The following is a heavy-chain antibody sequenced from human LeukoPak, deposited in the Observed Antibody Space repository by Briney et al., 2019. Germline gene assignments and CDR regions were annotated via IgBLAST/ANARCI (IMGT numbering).Heavy chain of an antibody. CDR3: AREVGVPYQYLSWFDP. CDR2: ISSSSSTI. CDR1: GFTFSSYS. D-gene: IGHD3-10*01. Sequence: GGSLRLSCAASGFTFSSYSMNWVRQAPGKGLEWVSYISSSSSTIYYADSVKGRFAISRDNAKNSLYLQMNSLRAEDTAVYYCAREVGVPYQYLSWFDPWGQGTLVTVSS. J-gene: IGHJ5*02. V-gene: IGHV3-48*01.